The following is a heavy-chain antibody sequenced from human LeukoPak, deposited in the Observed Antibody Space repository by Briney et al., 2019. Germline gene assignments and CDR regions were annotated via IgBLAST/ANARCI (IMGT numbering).Heavy chain of an antibody. V-gene: IGHV1-69*04. J-gene: IGHJ3*02. CDR1: GGTFSSYA. CDR2: IIPILGIA. CDR3: ARDRAWYYDSSGYSNDAFDI. D-gene: IGHD3-22*01. Sequence: SVKVSCKASGGTFSSYAISWVRQAPGQGLEWMGRIIPILGIANYAQKFQGRVTITADKSTSTAYMELSSLRSEDTAVYYCARDRAWYYDSSGYSNDAFDIWGQGTMVIVSS.